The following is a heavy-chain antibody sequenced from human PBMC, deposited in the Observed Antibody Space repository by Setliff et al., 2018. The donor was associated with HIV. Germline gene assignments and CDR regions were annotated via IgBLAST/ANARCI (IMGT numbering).Heavy chain of an antibody. J-gene: IGHJ6*04. Sequence: PSETLSLTCTVSGGSVSTGNYYWNWIRLPPGKGLEWIGYIFYSGSTNYNPSLKSRVTISVETSKNQFSLRLNTVTAADTAIYYCTRRGADSYYPRPLDVWGKGTTVTVSS. D-gene: IGHD3-10*01. V-gene: IGHV4-61*01. CDR2: IFYSGST. CDR3: TRRGADSYYPRPLDV. CDR1: GGSVSTGNYY.